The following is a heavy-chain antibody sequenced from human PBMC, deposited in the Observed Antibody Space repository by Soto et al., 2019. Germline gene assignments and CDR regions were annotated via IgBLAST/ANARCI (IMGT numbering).Heavy chain of an antibody. CDR1: GGSFSGYD. CDR3: ARDKITGLFDY. J-gene: IGHJ4*02. D-gene: IGHD2-8*02. CDR2: INHSGST. V-gene: IGHV4-34*01. Sequence: SETLSLTCAVYGGSFSGYDWTWIRQPPGTGLEWIGEINHSGSTNYNPSLKSRVTISVDTSKNQFSLKLTSVTAADTAVYYCARDKITGLFDYWGQGTLVTVPQ.